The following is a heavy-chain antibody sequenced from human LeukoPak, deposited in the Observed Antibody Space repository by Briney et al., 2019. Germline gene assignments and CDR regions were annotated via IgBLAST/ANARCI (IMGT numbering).Heavy chain of an antibody. J-gene: IGHJ4*02. CDR3: ARRPLNRGSPSDY. V-gene: IGHV4-59*04. D-gene: IGHD1-26*01. CDR1: GFTLSTYW. CDR2: IHYSGST. Sequence: PGGSLRLSCAASGFTLSTYWMTWARQSPGKGLEWIGNIHYSGSTFYNPSLKSRVTISVDTSKNQFSLRLRSVTAADTAFYYCARRPLNRGSPSDYWGQGTLVTVSS.